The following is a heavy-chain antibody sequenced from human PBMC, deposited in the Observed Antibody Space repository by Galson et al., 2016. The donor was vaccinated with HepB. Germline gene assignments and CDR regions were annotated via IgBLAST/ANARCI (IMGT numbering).Heavy chain of an antibody. Sequence: PALVKPTQTLTLTCTFSGFSLSNYGVGVGWVRQPPGKAPEWLAFIYWDDDKGYSPSLETRLSISKDTSKNQVVLTVTNMDHVDTGPYYCSPSRRVALGRGCNGYYIMDVWGQGTVVSVAS. D-gene: IGHD3-10*01. V-gene: IGHV2-5*02. CDR3: SPSRRVALGRGCNGYYIMDV. CDR2: IYWDDDK. J-gene: IGHJ6*02. CDR1: GFSLSNYGVG.